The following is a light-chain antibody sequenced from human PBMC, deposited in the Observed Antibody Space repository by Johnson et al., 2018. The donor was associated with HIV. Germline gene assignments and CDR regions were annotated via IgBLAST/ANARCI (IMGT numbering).Light chain of an antibody. CDR2: ENN. CDR1: SSNIGNND. CDR3: GTWDSSLSAYV. Sequence: QSVLTQPPSVSAAPGQKVTISCSGSSSNIGNNDVSWYQQLPGRAPKLLIYENNKRPSGISDRFSGSKSGTSATLGITGLQTGDEADYYCGTWDSSLSAYVFGTGTKVTVL. V-gene: IGLV1-51*02. J-gene: IGLJ1*01.